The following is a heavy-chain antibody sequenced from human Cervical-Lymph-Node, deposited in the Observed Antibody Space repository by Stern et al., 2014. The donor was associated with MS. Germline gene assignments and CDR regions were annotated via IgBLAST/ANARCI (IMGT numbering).Heavy chain of an antibody. V-gene: IGHV3-33*01. CDR1: GFTFSSYG. CDR2: ILYDGSNK. Sequence: VQLVESGGGVVQPGRSLRVSCAASGFTFSSYGMHWVRQAPGQGLEWVAVILYDGSNKYYADSVKGRFTISRDNSKNTLYLQMNSLRAEDTAVYYCARGGGSWGYFDYWGQGTLVTVSS. J-gene: IGHJ4*02. D-gene: IGHD1-26*01. CDR3: ARGGGSWGYFDY.